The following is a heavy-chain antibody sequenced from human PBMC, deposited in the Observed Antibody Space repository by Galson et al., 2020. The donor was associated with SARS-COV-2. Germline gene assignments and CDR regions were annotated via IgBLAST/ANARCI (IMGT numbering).Heavy chain of an antibody. V-gene: IGHV3-21*01. J-gene: IGHJ6*02. CDR3: ARDGRGEAARLGYYYGMDV. CDR1: GFTFSSYS. D-gene: IGHD6-6*01. CDR2: ISSSSSYI. Sequence: GESLKISCAASGFTFSSYSMNWVRQAPGKGLEWVSSISSSSSYIYYADSVKGRFTISRDNAKNSLYLQMNSLRAEDTAVYYCARDGRGEAARLGYYYGMDVWGQGTTVTVSS.